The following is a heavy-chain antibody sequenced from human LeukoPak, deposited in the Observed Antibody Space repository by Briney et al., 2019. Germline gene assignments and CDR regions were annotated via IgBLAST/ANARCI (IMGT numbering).Heavy chain of an antibody. D-gene: IGHD1-1*01. V-gene: IGHV3-21*01. J-gene: IGHJ3*02. Sequence: GGSLRLSCAASGFTFSSYSMNWVRQAPGKGLEWVSSISSSSSYIYYADSVKGRFTISRDNAKNSLYLQMNSLRAEDTAVYYCAREGVQLERGVGAFDIWGQGTMVTVSS. CDR3: AREGVQLERGVGAFDI. CDR2: ISSSSSYI. CDR1: GFTFSSYS.